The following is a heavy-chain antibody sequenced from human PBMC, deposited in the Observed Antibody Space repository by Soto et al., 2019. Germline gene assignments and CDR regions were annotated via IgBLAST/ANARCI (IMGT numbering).Heavy chain of an antibody. CDR3: ARAIVVVPAAYYGMDV. Sequence: PSETLSLTCAVYGGSFSGYYWSWIRQPPGKGLEWIGEINHSGSTNYNPSLKSRVTISVDTSKNQFSLKLSSVTAAGTAVYYCARAIVVVPAAYYGMDVWGQGTTVTVSS. CDR2: INHSGST. D-gene: IGHD2-2*01. J-gene: IGHJ6*02. V-gene: IGHV4-34*01. CDR1: GGSFSGYY.